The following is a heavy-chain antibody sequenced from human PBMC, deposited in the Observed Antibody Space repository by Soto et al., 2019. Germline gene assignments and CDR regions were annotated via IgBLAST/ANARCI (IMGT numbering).Heavy chain of an antibody. V-gene: IGHV3-30*02. J-gene: IGHJ3*02. CDR1: GFTFSTYG. D-gene: IGHD1-26*01. CDR2: MGNDGITT. CDR3: GKEFQWELHAFDI. Sequence: PGGSLRLSCAASGFTFSTYGMHWVRQAPGKGLEWVAVMGNDGITTFYADSVKGRFTISRDNSKNTLFLQMNSLRADVTAVYYFGKEFQWELHAFDIWGQGTMVTVSS.